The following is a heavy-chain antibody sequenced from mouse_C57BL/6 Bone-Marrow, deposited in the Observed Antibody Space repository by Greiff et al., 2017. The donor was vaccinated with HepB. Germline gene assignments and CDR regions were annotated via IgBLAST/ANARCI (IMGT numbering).Heavy chain of an antibody. CDR2: INPGSGGT. CDR3: AREGGKGFAY. Sequence: VQLQQSGAELVRPGTSVKVSCKASGYAFTNYLIEWVKQRPGQGLEWIGVINPGSGGTNYNEKFKGKATLTADKSSSTAYMQLSSLTSEDSAVYFCAREGGKGFAYWGQGTLVTVSA. CDR1: GYAFTNYL. J-gene: IGHJ3*01. V-gene: IGHV1-54*01. D-gene: IGHD2-1*01.